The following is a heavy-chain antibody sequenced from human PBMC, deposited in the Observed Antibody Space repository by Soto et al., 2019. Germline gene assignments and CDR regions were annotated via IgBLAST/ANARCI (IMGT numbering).Heavy chain of an antibody. CDR3: ARVTRGYSYGYFDY. V-gene: IGHV3-30-3*01. CDR2: LSYDGSNK. D-gene: IGHD5-18*01. J-gene: IGHJ4*02. CDR1: GFTFSSYA. Sequence: QVQLVESGGGVVQPGRSLRLSCAASGFTFSSYAMHWVRQAPGKGLEWVAVLSYDGSNKYYADSVKGRFTITRDNSKNTLYLQMNSLRAEDTAVYYCARVTRGYSYGYFDYWGQGTLVTVSS.